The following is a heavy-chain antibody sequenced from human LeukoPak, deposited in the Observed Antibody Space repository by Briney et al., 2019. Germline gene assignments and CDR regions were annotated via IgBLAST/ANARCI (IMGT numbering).Heavy chain of an antibody. V-gene: IGHV1-46*01. CDR2: IKPSGGGT. CDR3: ARDHFDSSGYYYLLGYFEH. D-gene: IGHD3-22*01. J-gene: IGHJ1*01. CDR1: ASTFTNYY. Sequence: ASVTVSFTSSASTFTNYYVHWVRLAPGQGPEWMGIIKPSGGGTSYALKFQGRVTMTRDTSTSTAYMELSSLRSEDTAVYYCARDHFDSSGYYYLLGYFEHWGQGTLVTVSS.